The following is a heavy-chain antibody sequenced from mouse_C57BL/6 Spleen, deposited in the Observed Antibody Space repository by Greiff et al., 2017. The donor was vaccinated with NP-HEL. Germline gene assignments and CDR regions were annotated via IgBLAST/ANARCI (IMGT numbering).Heavy chain of an antibody. CDR1: GYTFTDYN. D-gene: IGHD1-1*01. J-gene: IGHJ1*03. V-gene: IGHV1-18*01. CDR2: INPNNGGT. CDR3: ARSLSSYWYFDV. Sequence: VQLKQSGPELVKPGASVKIPCKASGYTFTDYNMDWVKQSHGKSLEWIGDINPNNGGTIYNQKFKGKATLTVDKSSSTAYMELRSLTSEDTAVYYCARSLSSYWYFDVWGTGTTVTVSS.